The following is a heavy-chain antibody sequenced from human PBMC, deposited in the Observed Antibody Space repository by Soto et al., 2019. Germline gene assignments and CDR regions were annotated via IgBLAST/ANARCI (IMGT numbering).Heavy chain of an antibody. Sequence: GSLRLSCAASGFTFSSYAMHWVRQAPGKGLEWVAVISYDGSNKYYADSVKGRFTISRDNSKNTLYLQMNSLRAEDTAVYYCARVPADSSGWHGTNFDYWGQGTLVTVSS. D-gene: IGHD6-19*01. J-gene: IGHJ4*02. CDR3: ARVPADSSGWHGTNFDY. CDR1: GFTFSSYA. CDR2: ISYDGSNK. V-gene: IGHV3-30-3*01.